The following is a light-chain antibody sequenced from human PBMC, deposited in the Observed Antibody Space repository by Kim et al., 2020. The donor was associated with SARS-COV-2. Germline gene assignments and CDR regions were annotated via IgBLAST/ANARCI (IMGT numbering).Light chain of an antibody. CDR3: QVWDSSSDHPRV. CDR2: SDR. V-gene: IGLV3-12*02. J-gene: IGLJ3*02. Sequence: SYELTQPHSVSVATAQMPRITCGGNNIGDKAVQWYQQKAGQDPVLVIYSDRNRPSGIPERFSGSKPGNTATLTISRIEAGDETDYYCQVWDSSSDHPRVFGGGTQLTVL. CDR1: NIGDKA.